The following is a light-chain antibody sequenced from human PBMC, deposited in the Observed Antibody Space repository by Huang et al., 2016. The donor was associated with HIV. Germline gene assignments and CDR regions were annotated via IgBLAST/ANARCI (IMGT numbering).Light chain of an antibody. V-gene: IGKV1-9*01. Sequence: IQLTQSPSSLSASVGDRVTITCRASQGISSYLAWYQEKSGKAPKLLIYAASTLQSGVPSSCSGSGSGTDVTLTISSLQSEDFATYYCQQLNSYPRTFGQGTKVEIK. CDR2: AAS. CDR1: QGISSY. CDR3: QQLNSYPRT. J-gene: IGKJ1*01.